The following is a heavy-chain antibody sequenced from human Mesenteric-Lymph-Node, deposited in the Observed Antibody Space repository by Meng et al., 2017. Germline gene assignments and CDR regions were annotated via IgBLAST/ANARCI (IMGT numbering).Heavy chain of an antibody. CDR2: ISGSGDGT. V-gene: IGHV3-23*01. Sequence: GESLKISCAASGFTFSNYAMAWVRQAPGKGLEWVSAISGSGDGTFSADSVKGRFTISRDNSKNTLYLQMNSLRAEDTAVYYCAKDQYSRGWYYFDYWGQGTLVTFSS. CDR3: AKDQYSRGWYYFDY. J-gene: IGHJ4*02. CDR1: GFTFSNYA. D-gene: IGHD6-19*01.